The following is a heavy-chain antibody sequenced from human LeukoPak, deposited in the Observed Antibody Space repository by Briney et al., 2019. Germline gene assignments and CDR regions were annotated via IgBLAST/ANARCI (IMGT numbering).Heavy chain of an antibody. J-gene: IGHJ6*03. CDR1: GFTFSGYW. CDR2: ISSSSSTI. D-gene: IGHD2-21*01. Sequence: GGSLRLSCAATGFTFSGYWMHWVRQVPGKGLEWVSYISSSSSTIYYADSVKGRFTISRDNAKNSLYLQMNSLRAEDTAVYYCARVVVAHYYYYYYMDVWGKGTTVTISS. V-gene: IGHV3-48*01. CDR3: ARVVVAHYYYYYYMDV.